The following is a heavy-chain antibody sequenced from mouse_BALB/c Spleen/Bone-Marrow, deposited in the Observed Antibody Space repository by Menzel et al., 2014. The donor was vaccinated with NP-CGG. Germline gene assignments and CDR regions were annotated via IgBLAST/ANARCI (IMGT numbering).Heavy chain of an antibody. V-gene: IGHV3-2*02. Sequence: EVMLVESGPGLVKPSQSLSLTYTVTGYSITSDYAWNWIRQFPGNKLEWMGYISYSDITSYNPSLKSRISITRDTSKNQFFLQLNSVTTEDTATYYCARSRGLRRDWYFDVWGAGTTVTVSS. CDR1: GYSITSDYA. J-gene: IGHJ1*01. D-gene: IGHD2-4*01. CDR2: ISYSDIT. CDR3: ARSRGLRRDWYFDV.